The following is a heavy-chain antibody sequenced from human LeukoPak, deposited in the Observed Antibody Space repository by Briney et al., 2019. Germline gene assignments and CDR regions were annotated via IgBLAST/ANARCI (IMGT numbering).Heavy chain of an antibody. Sequence: GGSLRLSCAASGFTFSNAWMSRVRQAPGKGLEWVGRIKSKTDGGTTDYAAPVKGRFTISRDDSKNTLYLQMNSLKTEDTAVYYCTTGVPAALLDAFDIWGQGTMVTVSS. CDR1: GFTFSNAW. D-gene: IGHD2-2*01. J-gene: IGHJ3*02. CDR2: IKSKTDGGTT. CDR3: TTGVPAALLDAFDI. V-gene: IGHV3-15*01.